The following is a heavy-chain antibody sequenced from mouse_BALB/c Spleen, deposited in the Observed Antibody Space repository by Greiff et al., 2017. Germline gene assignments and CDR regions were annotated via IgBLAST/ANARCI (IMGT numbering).Heavy chain of an antibody. V-gene: IGHV3-6*02. CDR1: GYSITSGYY. D-gene: IGHD2-1*01. CDR3: ARGGGNLFYWYFDV. CDR2: ISYDGSN. Sequence: EVKLMESGPGLVKPSQSLSLTCSVTGYSITSGYYWNWIRQFPGNKLEWMGYISYDGSNNYNPSLKNRISITRDTSKNQFFLKLNSVTTEDTATYYCARGGGNLFYWYFDVWGAGTTVTVSS. J-gene: IGHJ1*01.